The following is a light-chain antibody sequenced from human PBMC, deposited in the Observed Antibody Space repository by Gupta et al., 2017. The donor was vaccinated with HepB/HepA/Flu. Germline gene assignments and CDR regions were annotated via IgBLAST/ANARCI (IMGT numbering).Light chain of an antibody. CDR3: ISYTSTTTLV. CDR2: DVT. J-gene: IGLJ3*02. Sequence: QSALTQPASVSASPGRSTTISCTGTSSDVGGYNYFSWYQQHPGKAPKLLIYDVTNRPSGVSNRFSASKSGNTASLTISGLQAEDEADYYCISYTSTTTLVFGGGTKLTVL. V-gene: IGLV2-14*03. CDR1: SSDVGGYNY.